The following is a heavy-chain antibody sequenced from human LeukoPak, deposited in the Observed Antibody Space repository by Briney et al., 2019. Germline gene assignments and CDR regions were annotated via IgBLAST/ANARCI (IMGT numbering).Heavy chain of an antibody. CDR3: AKDLIAGPPDYFDY. J-gene: IGHJ4*02. D-gene: IGHD2-21*01. CDR2: TDGTNK. Sequence: PGRSLRLSGAASGFTFTIHAVHWVRQAPGTGLEWVAVTDGTNKFYSDSVRGRFTISGDTSKNTIYLQMNSLRPEDTAMYYCAKDLIAGPPDYFDYWGQGTLVSVSS. V-gene: IGHV3-30-3*01. CDR1: GFTFTIHA.